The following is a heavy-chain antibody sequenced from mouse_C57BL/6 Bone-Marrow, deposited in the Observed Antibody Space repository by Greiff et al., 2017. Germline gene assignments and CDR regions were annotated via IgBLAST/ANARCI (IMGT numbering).Heavy chain of an antibody. CDR2: INPNNGGT. CDR3: ARRGGWLRYYAMDY. D-gene: IGHD2-2*01. Sequence: EVQLQQSGPELVKPGASVTIPCKASGYTFTDYNMDWVKQSHGKSLEWIGDINPNNGGTIYNQKFKGKATLTVDTSSSTAYMELRSLTSEDTAVYYCARRGGWLRYYAMDYWGQGTSVTVSS. CDR1: GYTFTDYN. V-gene: IGHV1-18*01. J-gene: IGHJ4*01.